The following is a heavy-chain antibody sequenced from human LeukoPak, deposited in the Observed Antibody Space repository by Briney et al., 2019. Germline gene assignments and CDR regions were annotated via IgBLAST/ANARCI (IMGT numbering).Heavy chain of an antibody. J-gene: IGHJ4*02. D-gene: IGHD6-13*01. CDR2: IKSKTDGGTT. Sequence: PGGSLRLSCAASGFTFSSYSMNWVRQAPGKGLEWVGRIKSKTDGGTTDYAAPVKGRFTISRDDSKNTLYLQMNSLKTEDTAVYYCTTGLIAAGTSFEDYWGQGTLVTVSS. CDR1: GFTFSSYS. V-gene: IGHV3-15*01. CDR3: TTGLIAAGTSFEDY.